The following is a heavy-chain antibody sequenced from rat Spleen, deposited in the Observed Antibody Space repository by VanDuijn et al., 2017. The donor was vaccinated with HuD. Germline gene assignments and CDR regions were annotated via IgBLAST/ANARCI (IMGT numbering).Heavy chain of an antibody. CDR3: TRDAYYGYTGTYFDY. Sequence: VQLKESGPGLVQPSQTLSLTCTVSGFSLTSYSFHWIRQPPGKGLEWMGVMWNSGNTAYNSALTSRLTISRDTSKSQVFLKMNSLQTEDTAIYYCTRDAYYGYTGTYFDYWGQGVMVTVSS. CDR1: GFSLTSYS. D-gene: IGHD1-6*01. CDR2: MWNSGNT. V-gene: IGHV2S63*01. J-gene: IGHJ2*01.